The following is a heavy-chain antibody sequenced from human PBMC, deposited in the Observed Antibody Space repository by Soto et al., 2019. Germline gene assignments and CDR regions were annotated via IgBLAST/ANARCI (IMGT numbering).Heavy chain of an antibody. CDR3: AKERVFRGPADY. D-gene: IGHD3-10*01. CDR2: IGGDGVAT. J-gene: IGHJ4*02. CDR1: GFTFGAYG. Sequence: EVQLLESGGGLVQPGGSLRLSCVASGFTFGAYGMFWVRQAPGKGLEWVAAIGGDGVATFYADSAKGRFTVSRDNSENTLYLQMNSLRAEDTAVYYCAKERVFRGPADYWGQGTLVTVSS. V-gene: IGHV3-23*01.